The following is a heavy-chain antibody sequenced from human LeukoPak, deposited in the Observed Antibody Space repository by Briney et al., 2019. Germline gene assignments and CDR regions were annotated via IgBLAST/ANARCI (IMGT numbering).Heavy chain of an antibody. CDR3: ARAGEWLLNFDY. CDR2: VSFDGSNK. D-gene: IGHD3-3*01. CDR1: GFTFSSYA. J-gene: IGHJ4*02. V-gene: IGHV3-30*04. Sequence: PGGSLRLSCAASGFTFSSYAMHWVRQAPGKGLEWVTVVSFDGSNKYYADSVKGRFIISRGNSKNTLYLQMNSLRADDTAVYYCARAGEWLLNFDYWGQGTLVTVSS.